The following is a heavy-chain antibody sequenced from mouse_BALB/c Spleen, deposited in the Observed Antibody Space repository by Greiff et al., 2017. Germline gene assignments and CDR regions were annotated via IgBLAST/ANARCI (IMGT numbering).Heavy chain of an antibody. V-gene: IGHV5-9-3*01. CDR3: ARRGGNSYFDY. Sequence: DVKLVESGGGLVKPGGSLKLSCAASGFTFSSYAMSWVRQTPEKRLEWVATISSGGSYTYYPDSVKGRFTISRDNAKNTLYLQMSSLRSEDTAMYYCARRGGNSYFDYWGQGTTLTVSS. J-gene: IGHJ2*01. D-gene: IGHD2-1*01. CDR1: GFTFSSYA. CDR2: ISSGGSYT.